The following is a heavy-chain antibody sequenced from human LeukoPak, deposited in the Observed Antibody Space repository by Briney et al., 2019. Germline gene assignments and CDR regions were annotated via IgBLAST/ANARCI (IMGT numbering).Heavy chain of an antibody. D-gene: IGHD3-10*01. CDR3: ADPVLLSDY. Sequence: PAGSLRLSCAASGFTFSSYAKSRVRQAPGKGLEWISAISGSGGSTYYADSVKGRFTISRDNSKNTLYLQMNSLRAEDTAVYYCADPVLLSDYWGQGTLVTVSS. CDR1: GFTFSSYA. V-gene: IGHV3-23*01. CDR2: ISGSGGST. J-gene: IGHJ4*02.